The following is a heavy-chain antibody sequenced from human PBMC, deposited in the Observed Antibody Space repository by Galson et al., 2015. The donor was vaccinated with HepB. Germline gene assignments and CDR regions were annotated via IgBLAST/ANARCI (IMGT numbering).Heavy chain of an antibody. Sequence: SLRLSCAASGFTFKNYAMHCVRQAPGKGLEYVSTISSNGGSTYYANSVKGRFTISRDNSKNTLYLQMGSLRAEDMAVYYCARTYYDSTGFSKNWYFDLWGRGTLVTVSS. V-gene: IGHV3-64*01. D-gene: IGHD3-22*01. CDR3: ARTYYDSTGFSKNWYFDL. CDR2: ISSNGGST. CDR1: GFTFKNYA. J-gene: IGHJ2*01.